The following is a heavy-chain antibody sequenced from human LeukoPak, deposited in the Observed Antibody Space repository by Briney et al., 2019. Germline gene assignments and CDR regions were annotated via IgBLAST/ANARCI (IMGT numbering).Heavy chain of an antibody. J-gene: IGHJ4*02. CDR3: ARVAQLAEVIDY. V-gene: IGHV4-34*01. CDR1: GGSFSGYY. Sequence: SETLSLTCAVYGGSFSGYYWSLIRQPAGKGLEWIGEINHSGSTNYNPSLKSRVTISVDTSKNQFSLKLSSVTAADTAVYYCARVAQLAEVIDYWGQGTLVTVSS. CDR2: INHSGST. D-gene: IGHD6-13*01.